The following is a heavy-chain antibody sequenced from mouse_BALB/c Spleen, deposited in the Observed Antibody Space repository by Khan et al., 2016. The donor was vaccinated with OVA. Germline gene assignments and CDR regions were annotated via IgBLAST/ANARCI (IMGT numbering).Heavy chain of an antibody. Sequence: QVQLQQSGAELARPGASVKLSCKASGYTFPDYSINWVKQRTGQGLEWIGEIYPGSGNTYYNEKFKDKARLTAGKSSSTAFMQLNSLTSEDSSVYFCARLGIGSFAYWCQWTLVTVPA. D-gene: IGHD2-2*01. CDR2: IYPGSGNT. V-gene: IGHV1-76*01. CDR3: ARLGIGSFAY. CDR1: GYTFPDYS. J-gene: IGHJ3*01.